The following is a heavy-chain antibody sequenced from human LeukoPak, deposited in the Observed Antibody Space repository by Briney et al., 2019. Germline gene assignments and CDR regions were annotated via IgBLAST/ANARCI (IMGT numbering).Heavy chain of an antibody. D-gene: IGHD5-24*01. J-gene: IGHJ5*02. CDR1: GTSISRGSFY. CDR3: ARGRWPFNNITWFDP. V-gene: IGHV4-61*02. Sequence: PSETLSLTCTFSGTSISRGSFYWSWIRQPAGKGLEWIGRINTSGSSVYNPSLKSRVSMSVDTSKNQFSLRLSSVTVAATAVYYCARGRWPFNNITWFDPWGQGTLVTVSS. CDR2: INTSGSS.